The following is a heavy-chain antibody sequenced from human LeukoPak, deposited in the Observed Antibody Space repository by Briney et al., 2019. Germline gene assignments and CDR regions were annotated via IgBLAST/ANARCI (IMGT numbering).Heavy chain of an antibody. D-gene: IGHD3-3*01. J-gene: IGHJ4*02. CDR3: ARHLAPDFWTYDY. V-gene: IGHV4-39*01. CDR2: FCYSGST. CDR1: GGSISSSNYC. Sequence: SETLSLTCTVSGGSISSSNYCWGWIRQPPGKGLEWIGTFCYSGSTYHNPSLKSRVTISVDTSKNQFSLKLSPVTAADTAVYYCARHLAPDFWTYDYWGQGTLVTVSS.